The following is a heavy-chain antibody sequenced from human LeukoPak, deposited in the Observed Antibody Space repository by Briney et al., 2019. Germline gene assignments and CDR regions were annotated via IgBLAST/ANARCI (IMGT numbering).Heavy chain of an antibody. Sequence: SETLSLTCTVSGYSISSHNYWGWIRPPPGKGLEWIGNNYHSGTTYYNPSLKSRVTISVDTSKTQFSLNLSPVTAADTAIYFCARVYCSSASCYDDRGAFDYWGQGTLVTVSS. CDR1: GYSISSHNY. J-gene: IGHJ4*02. V-gene: IGHV4-38-2*02. D-gene: IGHD2-2*01. CDR2: NYHSGTT. CDR3: ARVYCSSASCYDDRGAFDY.